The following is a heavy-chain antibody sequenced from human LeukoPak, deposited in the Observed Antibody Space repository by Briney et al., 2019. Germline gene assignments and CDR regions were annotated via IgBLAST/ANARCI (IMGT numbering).Heavy chain of an antibody. D-gene: IGHD6-13*01. V-gene: IGHV1-69*13. J-gene: IGHJ1*01. CDR2: IIPIFGTA. CDR3: AKDSTAGGGAFFQD. Sequence: SVKVSCKASGGTFSSYAISWVRQAPGQGLEWMGGIIPIFGTANYAQKFQGRVTITADESTSTAYMELSSLRSEDTAVYYCAKDSTAGGGAFFQDWGQGTLVTVSS. CDR1: GGTFSSYA.